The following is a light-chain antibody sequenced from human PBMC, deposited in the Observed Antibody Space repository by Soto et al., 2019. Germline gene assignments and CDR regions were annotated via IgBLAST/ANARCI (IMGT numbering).Light chain of an antibody. CDR3: QQYTKSPLT. J-gene: IGKJ4*01. CDR2: GAS. Sequence: IALSQTQETLSLSPGERATLSCRASQSVSNNYLAWYQQKPGQAPRLLIYGASNRATGIPDRFSGSGSGTDFTLTISRLEPEDFAVYYCQQYTKSPLTFGEGTKVDIK. CDR1: QSVSNNY. V-gene: IGKV3-20*01.